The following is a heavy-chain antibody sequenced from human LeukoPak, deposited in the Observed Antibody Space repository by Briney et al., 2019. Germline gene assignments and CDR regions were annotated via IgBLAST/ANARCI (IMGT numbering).Heavy chain of an antibody. CDR1: GFTFRTYG. D-gene: IGHD1-26*01. Sequence: PGGSLRLSCAASGFTFRTYGMHWVRQAPGKGLEWVAVISYDGSNIYYADSVKGRFTISRDNSKNTLYLQMNSLRAEDTAMYYCAKKWDLFEYWGQGTLVTVSS. CDR2: ISYDGSNI. CDR3: AKKWDLFEY. J-gene: IGHJ4*02. V-gene: IGHV3-30*18.